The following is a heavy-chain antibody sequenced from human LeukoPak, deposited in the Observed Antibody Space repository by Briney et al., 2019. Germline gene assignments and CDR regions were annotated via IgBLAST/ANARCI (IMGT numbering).Heavy chain of an antibody. V-gene: IGHV1-24*01. D-gene: IGHD2-15*01. CDR1: GYTLTQLS. Sequence: ASVRVPCKVSGYTLTQLSIHWVRQAPGKGLEWMGGFDPENGDTIYAQKFQGRVTMTQETSTDTAYMELSSLRSDDTAVYYCAADMVGYCSASGCYSEAYWGQGTLVTVSS. CDR3: AADMVGYCSASGCYSEAY. J-gene: IGHJ4*02. CDR2: FDPENGDT.